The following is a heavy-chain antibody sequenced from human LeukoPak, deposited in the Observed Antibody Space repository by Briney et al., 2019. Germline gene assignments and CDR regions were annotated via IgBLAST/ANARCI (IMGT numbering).Heavy chain of an antibody. V-gene: IGHV1-69-2*01. Sequence: ASVKISCKVSGYTFTDYYMHWVQQAPGKGLEWMGLVDPEDGETIHAEKFQGRVTITADTSTDTAYMELSSLRSEDTAVYYCATDLEMATELMFDPWGQGTLVTVSS. J-gene: IGHJ5*02. CDR2: VDPEDGET. CDR3: ATDLEMATELMFDP. CDR1: GYTFTDYY. D-gene: IGHD5-24*01.